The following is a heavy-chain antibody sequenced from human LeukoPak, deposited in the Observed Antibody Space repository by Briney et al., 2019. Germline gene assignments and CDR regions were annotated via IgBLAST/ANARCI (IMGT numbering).Heavy chain of an antibody. CDR1: GYTLTELS. CDR2: FDPEDGET. V-gene: IGHV1-24*01. D-gene: IGHD1-26*01. Sequence: ASVKVSCKVSGYTLTELSMHWVRQAPGKGLEWMGGFDPEDGETIYAQKFQGRVTMTEDTSTYTAYMELSSLRSEDTAVYYCASARCRWGATRVYDAFDIWCQGTMVTVSS. CDR3: ASARCRWGATRVYDAFDI. J-gene: IGHJ3*02.